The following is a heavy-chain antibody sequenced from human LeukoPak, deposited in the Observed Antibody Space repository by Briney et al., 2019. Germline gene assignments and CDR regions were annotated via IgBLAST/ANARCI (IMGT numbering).Heavy chain of an antibody. CDR1: GGSISSYY. CDR2: IYTSGSI. V-gene: IGHV4-4*07. J-gene: IGHJ4*02. Sequence: SETLSLTCTVSGGSISSYYWSWIRQPAGKGLEWIGRIYTSGSINYNPSLKSRVTMSVDTSKNQFSLKLSSVTAADTAVYYCARGTPYSSGWYPPVRFDYWGQGTLVTVSS. CDR3: ARGTPYSSGWYPPVRFDY. D-gene: IGHD6-19*01.